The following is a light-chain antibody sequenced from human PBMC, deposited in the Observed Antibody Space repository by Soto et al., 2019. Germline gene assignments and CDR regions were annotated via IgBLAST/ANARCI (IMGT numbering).Light chain of an antibody. CDR1: RSNIGAGFD. V-gene: IGLV1-40*01. Sequence: QSVLTQPPSVSGSPGQRVTISCTGTRSNIGAGFDVHWYQQLPGKAPKLLIYDNNNRPSGVTDRFSGSKSGTSASLAITGLQAEDEADYYCQASDCSLSGPLVFGGGTKLTVL. CDR3: QASDCSLSGPLV. J-gene: IGLJ3*02. CDR2: DNN.